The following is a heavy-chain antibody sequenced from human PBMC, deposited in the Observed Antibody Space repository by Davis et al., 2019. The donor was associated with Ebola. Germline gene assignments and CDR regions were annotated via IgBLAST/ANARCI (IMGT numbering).Heavy chain of an antibody. V-gene: IGHV4-4*02. J-gene: IGHJ4*02. CDR3: AKKNYYDFDY. Sequence: PSETLSLTCAVSGGSISGTNWWSWVRQSPGKGLEWIGEIHQSGSTNYNPSPKSRVTISVDKSKNQFSLKLKSVTAADTAVYYCAKKNYYDFDYWGQGTLVTVSS. CDR2: IHQSGST. D-gene: IGHD3-22*01. CDR1: GGSISGTNW.